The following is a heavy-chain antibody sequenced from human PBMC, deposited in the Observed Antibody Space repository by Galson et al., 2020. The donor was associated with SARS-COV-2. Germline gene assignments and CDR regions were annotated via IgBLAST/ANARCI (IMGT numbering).Heavy chain of an antibody. CDR3: ARERIAAAGTDFDY. CDR2: IKQDGSEK. V-gene: IGHV3-7*01. D-gene: IGHD6-13*01. CDR1: GFTFSSYW. J-gene: IGHJ4*02. Sequence: GGSLRLSCAASGFTFSSYWMSWVRQAPGKGLEWVANIKQDGSEKYYADSVKGRFTISRDNAKNSLYLQMNSLRAEDTAVYYCARERIAAAGTDFDYWGQGTLVTVSS.